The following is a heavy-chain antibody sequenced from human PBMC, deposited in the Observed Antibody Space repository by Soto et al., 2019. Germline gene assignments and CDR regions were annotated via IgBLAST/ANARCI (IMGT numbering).Heavy chain of an antibody. V-gene: IGHV3-9*01. D-gene: IGHD6-6*01. Sequence: EVQLVESGGGLVQPGRSLRLSCAASGFTFDDYAMHWVRQAPGKGLEWVSGISWNSGSIGYADSVKGRFTISRDNAKNSLYLQMNSLRAEDTALYYCAKDIGSSRWYFDLWGRGTLVTVSS. CDR2: ISWNSGSI. J-gene: IGHJ2*01. CDR1: GFTFDDYA. CDR3: AKDIGSSRWYFDL.